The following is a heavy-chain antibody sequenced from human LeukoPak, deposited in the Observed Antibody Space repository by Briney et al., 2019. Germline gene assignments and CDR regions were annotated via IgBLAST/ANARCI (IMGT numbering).Heavy chain of an antibody. CDR1: GGSINSDD. V-gene: IGHV4-59*08. J-gene: IGHJ2*01. CDR3: ARRTYYDILTGYKYWYFDL. Sequence: PSEALSLTCAVSGGSINSDDWSWIRRPPGKGLEWIGHIHHSGRPNYNPSLVSRVTLSVDMSRNRFSLRLSSVTAADTAVYYCARRTYYDILTGYKYWYFDLWGRGTLVTVSS. D-gene: IGHD3-9*01. CDR2: IHHSGRP.